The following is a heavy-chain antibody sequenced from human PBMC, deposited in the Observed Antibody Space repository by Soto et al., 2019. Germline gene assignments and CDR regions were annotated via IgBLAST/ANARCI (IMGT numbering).Heavy chain of an antibody. CDR3: ARARFLEWLPGDY. Sequence: QVQLVQSGAEVKKPGASVKVSCKASGYTFTGYYMHWVRQAPGQGLEWMGWINPNSGGTNYAQKFQGWVTMTRDTAISTAYMELSRLRSDDTAVYYCARARFLEWLPGDYWGQGTLVTVSS. J-gene: IGHJ4*02. CDR1: GYTFTGYY. V-gene: IGHV1-2*04. CDR2: INPNSGGT. D-gene: IGHD3-3*01.